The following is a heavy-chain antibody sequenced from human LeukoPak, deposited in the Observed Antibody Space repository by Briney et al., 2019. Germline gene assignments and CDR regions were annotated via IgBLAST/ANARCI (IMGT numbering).Heavy chain of an antibody. CDR1: GYTFTSYD. J-gene: IGHJ4*02. V-gene: IGHV1-8*01. D-gene: IGHD3-22*01. CDR3: ASAYYYDSSGYSPCDY. Sequence: GASVKVSCKASGYTFTSYDINWVRQATGQGLEWMGWMSPNSGDTGYAQKFQGRVTMTRNTSISTAYLGLSSLRSEDTAVYYCASAYYYDSSGYSPCDYWGQGTLVTVSS. CDR2: MSPNSGDT.